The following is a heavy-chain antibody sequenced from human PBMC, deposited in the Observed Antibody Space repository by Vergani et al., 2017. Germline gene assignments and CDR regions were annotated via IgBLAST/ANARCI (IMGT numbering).Heavy chain of an antibody. CDR1: GFTFSSYA. CDR3: AKGPHYCSSTSCYAYFDL. D-gene: IGHD2-2*01. J-gene: IGHJ2*01. V-gene: IGHV3-23*04. CDR2: ISGSGGST. Sequence: VQLVESGGGLVKPGGSLRLSCAASGFTFSSYAMYWVRQAPGKGLEWVSAISGSGGSTYSADSVKGRFTISRDNSKNTLYLQMNSLRAEDTAVYYCAKGPHYCSSTSCYAYFDLWGRGTLVTVSS.